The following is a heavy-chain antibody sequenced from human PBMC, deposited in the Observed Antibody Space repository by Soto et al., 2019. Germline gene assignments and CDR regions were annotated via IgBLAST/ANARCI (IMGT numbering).Heavy chain of an antibody. V-gene: IGHV3-64*02. CDR1: GFTFSSYK. D-gene: IGHD2-15*01. Sequence: EVQLVESGEGLVQPGESLRLSCAASGFTFSSYKIHWIRQAPGKGLEFVSAISRSGDRTYYADSVKGRFTITRDNSKNTVWLQMGSLRAEDMAVFYCARARCSSGQCYYFDYWGRGALVSVSS. CDR2: ISRSGDRT. J-gene: IGHJ4*02. CDR3: ARARCSSGQCYYFDY.